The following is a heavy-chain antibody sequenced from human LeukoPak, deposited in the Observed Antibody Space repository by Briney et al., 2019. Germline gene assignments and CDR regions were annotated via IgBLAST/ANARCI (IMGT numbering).Heavy chain of an antibody. CDR3: ARELPPVVNFYFDS. CDR1: GFTFSSYG. CDR2: IWYDGSDK. D-gene: IGHD3-22*01. J-gene: IGHJ4*02. V-gene: IGHV3-33*01. Sequence: GGSLRLSCEASGFTFSSYGMHWVRQAPGKGLEWVAVIWYDGSDKYYADSVKGRFSTSRDNSKNTLYLQMNSLRAEDTAVYYCARELPPVVNFYFDSWGQGTLVTVSS.